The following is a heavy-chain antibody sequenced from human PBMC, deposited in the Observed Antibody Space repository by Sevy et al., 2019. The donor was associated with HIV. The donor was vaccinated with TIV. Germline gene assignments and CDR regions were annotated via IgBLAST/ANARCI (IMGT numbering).Heavy chain of an antibody. V-gene: IGHV3-21*01. CDR2: ISTSSSYI. D-gene: IGHD1-26*01. J-gene: IGHJ4*02. CDR3: ARDEVGGSYWEFDY. Sequence: GGSLRLSCAASGFTFSSYSMNWVRQAPGKGLEWVSSISTSSSYIYYADSVKGPFSISRDNAKNSLYLQMNSLRAEDTAVYYCARDEVGGSYWEFDYWGQGTLVTVSS. CDR1: GFTFSSYS.